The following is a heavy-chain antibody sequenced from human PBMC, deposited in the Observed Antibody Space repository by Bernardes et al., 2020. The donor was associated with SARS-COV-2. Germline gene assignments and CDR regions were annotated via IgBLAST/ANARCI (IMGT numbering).Heavy chain of an antibody. Sequence: VWSLSLSCVASGFTFSDYDMHWVRQSARKGLEWVSYIGTAGDSYYRASVKGQLTISRDDAKNSLYLQMDSLRVEDTAVYYCARGGRGTGWFDPWGQGTLVTVSS. J-gene: IGHJ5*02. CDR1: GFTFSDYD. CDR3: ARGGRGTGWFDP. CDR2: IGTAGDS. D-gene: IGHD1-1*01. V-gene: IGHV3-13*01.